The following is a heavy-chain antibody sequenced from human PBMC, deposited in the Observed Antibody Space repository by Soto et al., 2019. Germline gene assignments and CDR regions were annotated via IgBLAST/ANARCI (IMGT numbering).Heavy chain of an antibody. CDR3: ARSDGYSYGYAPDYYGSGSDFDY. Sequence: QVQLVESGGGVVQPGRSLRLSCAASGFTFSSYAMHWVRQAPGKGLEWVAVISYDGSNKYYADSVKGRFTISRDNSKHTLYLQMNSLRAEDTAVYYCARSDGYSYGYAPDYYGSGSDFDYWGQGTLVTVSS. CDR2: ISYDGSNK. CDR1: GFTFSSYA. V-gene: IGHV3-30-3*01. D-gene: IGHD3-10*01. J-gene: IGHJ4*02.